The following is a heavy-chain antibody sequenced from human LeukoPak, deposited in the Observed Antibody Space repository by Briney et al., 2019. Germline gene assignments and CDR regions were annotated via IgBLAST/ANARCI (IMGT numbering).Heavy chain of an antibody. CDR2: MNPNSGNT. Sequence: GASVKVSCKASGYTFTSYDINWVRQATGQGLEWMGWMNPNSGNTGYAQKFQGRVTITRNTSISTAYMELSSLRSEDTAVYYCARGLLGTKYQLLSGGYYYYYMDVWGKGTTVTVSS. CDR1: GYTFTSYD. V-gene: IGHV1-8*03. CDR3: ARGLLGTKYQLLSGGYYYYYMDV. D-gene: IGHD2-2*01. J-gene: IGHJ6*03.